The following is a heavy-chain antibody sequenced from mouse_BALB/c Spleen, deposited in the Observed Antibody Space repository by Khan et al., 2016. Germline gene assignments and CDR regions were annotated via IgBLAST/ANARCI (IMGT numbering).Heavy chain of an antibody. V-gene: IGHV1S135*01. CDR3: ASSTQSFYAMDY. D-gene: IGHD1-1*01. J-gene: IGHJ4*01. Sequence: VQLQQSGPELMKPGASVKISCKASGYSFTSYYMHWVKQSHGKSLEWIGYIDPFNGGTSYNQKFKGKATLTVDKSSSTAYMHLSSLTSEDSAVYYWASSTQSFYAMDYWGQGTSVTGSS. CDR2: IDPFNGGT. CDR1: GYSFTSYY.